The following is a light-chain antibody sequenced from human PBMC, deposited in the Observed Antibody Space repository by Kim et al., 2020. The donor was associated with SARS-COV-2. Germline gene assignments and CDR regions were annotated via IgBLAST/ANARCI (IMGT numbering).Light chain of an antibody. CDR3: QQTDSFPLT. J-gene: IGKJ4*01. V-gene: IGKV1D-12*01. Sequence: SASLGDSLTITWRARQDIRWWVAWYQQKPGKAPKFLIYGASTLQSGVPSRFSGSGSGTNFTLTINSLQPDDFATYYCQQTDSFPLTFGGGTKLEI. CDR2: GAS. CDR1: QDIRWW.